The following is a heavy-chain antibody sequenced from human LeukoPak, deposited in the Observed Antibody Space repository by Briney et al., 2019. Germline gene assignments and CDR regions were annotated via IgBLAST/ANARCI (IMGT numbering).Heavy chain of an antibody. V-gene: IGHV4-59*08. J-gene: IGHJ5*02. CDR2: IYYSGST. CDR1: GGSISSYY. D-gene: IGHD1-26*01. Sequence: SETLSLTCTVSGGSISSYYWSWIRQPPGKGLEWIGYIYYSGSTNYNPSLKSRVTISVDTSKNQFSLKLSSVTAADTAVYYCARGATKGWFDPWGQGTLVTVSS. CDR3: ARGATKGWFDP.